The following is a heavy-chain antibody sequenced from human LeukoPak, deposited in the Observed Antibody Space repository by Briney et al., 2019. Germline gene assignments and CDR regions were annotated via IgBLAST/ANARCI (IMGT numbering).Heavy chain of an antibody. D-gene: IGHD6-19*01. Sequence: GGSLRLSCAATGFTFSSYSMNWVRQAPGKGLEWVSSISSSSSYIYYADSVKGRFTISRDNAKNSLYLQMNSLRAEDTAVYYCARERVAGSNWFDPWGQGTLVTVSS. V-gene: IGHV3-21*01. CDR1: GFTFSSYS. CDR2: ISSSSSYI. CDR3: ARERVAGSNWFDP. J-gene: IGHJ5*02.